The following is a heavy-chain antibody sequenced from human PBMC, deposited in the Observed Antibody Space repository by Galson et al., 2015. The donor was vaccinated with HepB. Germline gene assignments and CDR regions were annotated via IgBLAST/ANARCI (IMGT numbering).Heavy chain of an antibody. Sequence: ETLSLTCAVSGGSISSNNWWSWVRQPPGKGLEWIAEIYDSGSTNYNPSLESRVTISLDKSKNHFLLNLNSVTAADTAVYYCARGDGLNYYQSSGFRGWFDSWGQGTLVTVSS. CDR3: ARGDGLNYYQSSGFRGWFDS. CDR2: IYDSGST. V-gene: IGHV4-4*02. D-gene: IGHD3-22*01. CDR1: GGSISSNNW. J-gene: IGHJ5*01.